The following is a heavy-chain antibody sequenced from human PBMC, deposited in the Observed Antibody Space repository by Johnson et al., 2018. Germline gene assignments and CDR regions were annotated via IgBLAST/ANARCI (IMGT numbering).Heavy chain of an antibody. V-gene: IGHV3-23*04. CDR2: TSGSGGTT. CDR1: GFTFSSYA. D-gene: IGHD2-8*01. J-gene: IGHJ5*02. Sequence: VQLVESWGALVQPGGSLRLPCAASGFTFSSYAMSWVRQAPGKGLEWISHTSGSGGTTYYADSVKGRFTISRDNSKTTLYLQMNSLRAEDTAIYYCAKAGTYAEWGYWFDPWGQGTLVTVSS. CDR3: AKAGTYAEWGYWFDP.